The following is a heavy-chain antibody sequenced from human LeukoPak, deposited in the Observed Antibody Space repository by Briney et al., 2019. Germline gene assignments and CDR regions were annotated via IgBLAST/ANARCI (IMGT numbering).Heavy chain of an antibody. J-gene: IGHJ2*01. CDR3: ARHAGWELISHWYFDL. Sequence: SETLSLTCAVSGGSISSSNWWSWVRQPPGKGLEWIGEIYHSGSTNYNPSLKSRVTISVDKSKNQFSLKLSSVTAADTAVYYCARHAGWELISHWYFDLWGRGTLVTVSS. D-gene: IGHD1-26*01. V-gene: IGHV4-4*02. CDR1: GGSISSSNW. CDR2: IYHSGST.